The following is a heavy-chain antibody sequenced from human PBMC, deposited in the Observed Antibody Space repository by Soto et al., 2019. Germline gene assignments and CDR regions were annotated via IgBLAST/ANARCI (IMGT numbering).Heavy chain of an antibody. CDR3: VKGYWKGDV. J-gene: IGHJ6*02. D-gene: IGHD1-1*01. CDR2: ISGSGGSI. V-gene: IGHV3-23*01. Sequence: EVQLLESGGGLVQPGGSLRLSCAASGFTFSTYAMNWVRQAPGNGLEWVSAISGSGGSIHYADYVKGRFTISRDNSTNSLYLQMNRLRDEDTAVYHCVKGYWKGDVWGQGPTVTVSS. CDR1: GFTFSTYA.